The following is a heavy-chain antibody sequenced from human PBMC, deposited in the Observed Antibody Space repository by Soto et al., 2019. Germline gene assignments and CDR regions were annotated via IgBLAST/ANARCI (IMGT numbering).Heavy chain of an antibody. CDR2: IDPSDSYT. V-gene: IGHV5-10-1*01. CDR1: GYSFTSYW. J-gene: IGHJ5*02. Sequence: GESLKISCKGSGYSFTSYWISWVRQMPGKGLEWMGRIDPSDSYTNYSPSFQGHVTISADKSISTAYLQWSSLKASETAMYYCERLGGFGELPSGFDPWGQGTLVTVSS. D-gene: IGHD3-10*01. CDR3: ERLGGFGELPSGFDP.